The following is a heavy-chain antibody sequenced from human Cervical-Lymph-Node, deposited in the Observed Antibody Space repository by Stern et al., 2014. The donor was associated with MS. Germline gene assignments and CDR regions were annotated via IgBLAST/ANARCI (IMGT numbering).Heavy chain of an antibody. V-gene: IGHV1-69*01. J-gene: IGHJ4*02. Sequence: DQLVESGAEVKKPGSSVKVSCKASGGTISNYIIGWVRQAPGQGLEWMGGIIPMFGSANYAEKFQDRVTITADESTSTAYMDLSSLRSEDTAVYYCARATSDYIWGTYRFLDSWGQGTLVIVSS. D-gene: IGHD3-16*02. CDR2: IIPMFGSA. CDR3: ARATSDYIWGTYRFLDS. CDR1: GGTISNYI.